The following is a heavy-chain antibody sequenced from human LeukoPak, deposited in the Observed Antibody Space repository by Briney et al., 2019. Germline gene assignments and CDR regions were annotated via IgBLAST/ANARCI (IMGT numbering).Heavy chain of an antibody. J-gene: IGHJ4*02. D-gene: IGHD3-3*01. CDR1: GFTFSSDG. Sequence: GGSLRLSCAASGFTFSSDGMHWVRQAPGKGLEWVAVIWYDGSNKYYADSVKGRFTISRDNSKNTLYLQMNSLRAEDTAVYYCAREFGFLEWLSDYWGQGTLVTVSS. V-gene: IGHV3-33*01. CDR2: IWYDGSNK. CDR3: AREFGFLEWLSDY.